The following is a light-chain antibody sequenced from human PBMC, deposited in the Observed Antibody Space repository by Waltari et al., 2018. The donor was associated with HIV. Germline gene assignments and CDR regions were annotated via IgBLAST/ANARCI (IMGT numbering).Light chain of an antibody. J-gene: IGLJ2*01. V-gene: IGLV2-11*01. CDR1: SSDVGRYNY. CDR2: DVS. CDR3: SSYRDSYTWI. Sequence: QSALTQPRSVSGSPGQSITISCTGTSSDVGRYNYVSWYQQHPGKAPRLMIYDVSQRPSGVPDRFSGSKSGNTASLTISGVEADDEGDYYCSSYRDSYTWIFGGGTKVTVL.